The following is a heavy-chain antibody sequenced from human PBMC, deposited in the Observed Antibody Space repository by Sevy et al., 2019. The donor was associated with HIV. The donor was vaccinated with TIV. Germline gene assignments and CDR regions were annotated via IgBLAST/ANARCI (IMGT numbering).Heavy chain of an antibody. V-gene: IGHV3-11*01. CDR2: ISSSGSTI. CDR3: ASFPPPPNVDIVATTPPDY. D-gene: IGHD5-12*01. CDR1: GFTFSDYY. J-gene: IGHJ4*02. Sequence: GGSLRLSCAASGFTFSDYYMSWIRQAPGKGLEWVSYISSSGSTIYYADSVKGRFTISRDNAKNSLYLQMNSLRAEDTAVYYCASFPPPPNVDIVATTPPDYWGQGTLVTVSS.